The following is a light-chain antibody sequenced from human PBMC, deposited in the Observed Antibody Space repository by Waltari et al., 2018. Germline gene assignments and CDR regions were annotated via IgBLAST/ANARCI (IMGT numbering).Light chain of an antibody. CDR2: GAS. J-gene: IGKJ1*01. CDR1: QSIGRY. V-gene: IGKV3-20*01. CDR3: QNHERLPAT. Sequence: EVVLTQSPGTLSLSPGETATLSCRASQSIGRYLVWYQQKSGQAPRLLISGASTRAPGIPDRFSGSGSGTDFSLTISRLEAEDFAVYYCQNHERLPATFGQGTKVEIK.